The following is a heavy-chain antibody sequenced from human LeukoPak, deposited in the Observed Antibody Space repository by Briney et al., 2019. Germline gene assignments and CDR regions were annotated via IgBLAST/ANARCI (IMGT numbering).Heavy chain of an antibody. D-gene: IGHD1-26*01. CDR1: GGSISSTNSY. CDR2: VYYSGST. Sequence: KPSETLSLTCTISGGSISSTNSYWGWIRQTPGKGLEWIGTVYYSGSTYYNPSLNSRVSISGDTSTNQFSLRLNSVTAADTAVYLEASSAWGHMDVWGKGTTVIVSS. J-gene: IGHJ6*03. V-gene: IGHV4-39*01. CDR3: ASSAWGHMDV.